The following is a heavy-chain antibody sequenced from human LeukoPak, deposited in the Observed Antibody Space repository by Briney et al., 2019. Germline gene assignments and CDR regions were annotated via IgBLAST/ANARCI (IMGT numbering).Heavy chain of an antibody. CDR2: INSDGSST. V-gene: IGHV3-74*01. D-gene: IGHD2-2*01. CDR3: ARGSRVPAVPPSTKDYYGMDV. J-gene: IGHJ6*02. CDR1: GFTFSSYW. Sequence: GGSLRLSCAASGFTFSSYWMHWVRQAPGKGLVWVSRINSDGSSTSYADSVKGRFTISRDNAKNTLYLQMNSLRAEDTAVYYCARGSRVPAVPPSTKDYYGMDVWGQGTTVTVSS.